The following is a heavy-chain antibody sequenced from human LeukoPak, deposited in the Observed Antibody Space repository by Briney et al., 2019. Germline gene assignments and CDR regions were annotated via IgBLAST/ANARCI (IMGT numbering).Heavy chain of an antibody. V-gene: IGHV4-61*02. J-gene: IGHJ5*02. D-gene: IGHD2-2*02. Sequence: PSQTLSLTCTVSGGSISSGSYYWSWIRQPAGKGLEWIGRIYTSGSTNYNPSLKSRVTISVDTSKNQFSLKLSSVTAADTAVYYCARPGIPGAINTWFDPWGQGTLVTVSS. CDR3: ARPGIPGAINTWFDP. CDR2: IYTSGST. CDR1: GGSISSGSYY.